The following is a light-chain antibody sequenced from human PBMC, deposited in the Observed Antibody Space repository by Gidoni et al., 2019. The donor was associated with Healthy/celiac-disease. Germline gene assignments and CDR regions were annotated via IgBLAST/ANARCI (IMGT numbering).Light chain of an antibody. V-gene: IGKV3-20*01. CDR3: QQYGSSFN. J-gene: IGKJ5*01. CDR1: QSVSSSY. CDR2: GAS. Sequence: IALPQSPGTLSLSPGERATLSCRASQSVSSSYLAWYQQKPGQAPRLLIYGASSRATGLPDRFSGSGSGTDFTLTISRLEPEDFAVYYCQQYGSSFNFGQGTRLEIK.